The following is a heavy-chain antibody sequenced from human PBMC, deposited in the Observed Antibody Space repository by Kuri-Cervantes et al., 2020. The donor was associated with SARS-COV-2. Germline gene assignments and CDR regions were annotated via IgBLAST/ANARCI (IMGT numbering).Heavy chain of an antibody. V-gene: IGHV3-30*02. CDR1: GFTFSYYG. D-gene: IGHD1-14*01. CDR2: VRRDGSNY. CDR3: ARGGLAEFDY. J-gene: IGHJ4*02. Sequence: GESLKISCAASGFTFSYYGMHWVRQAPGKGLEGVGFVRRDGSNYYYADSVKGRFTISRDNSKNSLYLEMNSLRPEDTAVYYCARGGLAEFDYWGQGTPVTVSS.